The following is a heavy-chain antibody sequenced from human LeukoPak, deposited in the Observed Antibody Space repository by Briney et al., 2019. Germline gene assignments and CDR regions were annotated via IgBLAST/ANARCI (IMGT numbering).Heavy chain of an antibody. D-gene: IGHD5-12*01. V-gene: IGHV3-48*04. CDR3: AASGYDYDYYYYMDV. CDR2: ISSSGSTI. J-gene: IGHJ6*03. Sequence: GGSLRLSCAASRFTFSSYWMHWVRQAPGKGLEWVSYISSSGSTIYYADSVKGRFTISRDNAKNSLYLQMNSLRAEDTAVYYCAASGYDYDYYYYMDVWGKGTTVTISS. CDR1: RFTFSSYW.